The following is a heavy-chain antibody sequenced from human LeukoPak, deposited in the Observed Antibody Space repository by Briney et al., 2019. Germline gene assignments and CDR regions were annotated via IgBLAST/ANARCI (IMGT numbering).Heavy chain of an antibody. Sequence: ASVKVSCKASGYTFTGYYMYWVRQAPGQGLEWMGWINPNSGGTNYAQKFQGRVTMTRDTSISTAYMELSRLGSDDTAVYYCARSTAVADNADYWGQGTLVTVSS. CDR2: INPNSGGT. V-gene: IGHV1-2*02. CDR1: GYTFTGYY. CDR3: ARSTAVADNADY. D-gene: IGHD6-19*01. J-gene: IGHJ4*02.